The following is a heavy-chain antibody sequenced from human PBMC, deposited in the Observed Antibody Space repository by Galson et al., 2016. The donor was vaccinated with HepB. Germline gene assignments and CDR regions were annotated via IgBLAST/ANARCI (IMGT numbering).Heavy chain of an antibody. CDR1: GLTFSDSS. CDR3: PRHDFYAWDRPFDY. D-gene: IGHD2/OR15-2a*01. Sequence: SLRLSCATSGLTFSDSSINWVRQASGKGLEWVGRIRNKQNNFATEYSASVTGRFTFSRDESGNTAYLQMNSLKTEDTAMYYCPRHDFYAWDRPFDYWGQGTLVTVSS. CDR2: IRNKQNNFAT. V-gene: IGHV3-73*01. J-gene: IGHJ4*02.